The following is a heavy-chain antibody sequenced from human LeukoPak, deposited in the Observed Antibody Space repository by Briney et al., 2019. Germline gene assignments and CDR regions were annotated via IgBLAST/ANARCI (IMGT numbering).Heavy chain of an antibody. D-gene: IGHD3-22*01. Sequence: GASVNVSCKASGYTFTRYYMHWVRHARGQRLEWRGWISGYNGNTKYVQKFQGRVTMTTDTSTSTAYMELRSLRSDDTAVHYCARDLTHRRNYDNSGYQIVPAFWGQGTLVTVSS. CDR1: GYTFTRYY. V-gene: IGHV1-18*04. CDR3: ARDLTHRRNYDNSGYQIVPAF. CDR2: ISGYNGNT. J-gene: IGHJ4*02.